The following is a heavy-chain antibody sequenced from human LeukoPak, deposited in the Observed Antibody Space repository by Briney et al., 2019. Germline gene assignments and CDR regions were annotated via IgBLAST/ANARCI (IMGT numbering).Heavy chain of an antibody. J-gene: IGHJ4*02. Sequence: GGSLRLSCAASGFTFSSYAMSWVRQAPGKGLEWVSAISGSGGSTYYADSVKGRFTISRDNFKNTLYLQMNSLRAEDTAVYYCAKDPSSGWYGYWSQGTLVTVSS. CDR2: ISGSGGST. CDR1: GFTFSSYA. D-gene: IGHD6-19*01. CDR3: AKDPSSGWYGY. V-gene: IGHV3-23*01.